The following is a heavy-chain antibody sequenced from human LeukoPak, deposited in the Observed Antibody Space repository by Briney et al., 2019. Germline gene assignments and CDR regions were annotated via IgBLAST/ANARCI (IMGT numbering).Heavy chain of an antibody. V-gene: IGHV3-7*01. CDR3: ARSGTWSFDY. CDR2: INQGGSEK. CDR1: GFTFSNYW. Sequence: GGSLRLSCAASGFTFSNYWMSWVRQAPGKGLEWVANINQGGSEKFYVDSVKGRFTISRDNAKNSLYLQMNSLRAEDTAVYYCARSGTWSFDYWGQGTLVTVSS. D-gene: IGHD6-13*01. J-gene: IGHJ4*02.